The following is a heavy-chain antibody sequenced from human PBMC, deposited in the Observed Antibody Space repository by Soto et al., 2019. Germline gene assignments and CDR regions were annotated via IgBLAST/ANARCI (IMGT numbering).Heavy chain of an antibody. J-gene: IGHJ6*02. CDR2: IYYSGST. CDR1: GGSISSGDYY. D-gene: IGHD3-10*01. Sequence: SETLSLTCTVSGGSISSGDYYWSWIRQPPGKGMERIGYIYYSGSTYYNPSLKNRVTISVDTSKNQFSLKLSSVTAADTAVYYCARIGGGGTRDYYYYYGMDVWGQGTTVT. V-gene: IGHV4-30-4*01. CDR3: ARIGGGGTRDYYYYYGMDV.